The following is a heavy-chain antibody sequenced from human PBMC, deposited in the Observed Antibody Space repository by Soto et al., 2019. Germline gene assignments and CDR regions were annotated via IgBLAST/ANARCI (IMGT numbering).Heavy chain of an antibody. Sequence: QVQLQESGPGLVKPSQTLSPTCTVSGGSVSSGGYYWSWIRQHPGKGLEWIGYIYYSGNTFYNPSLKSRVTISVDTSKNQFSLKLSSVTAADTAVYYCARKKGYSYGPHYFDYWGQGTRVTVSS. CDR2: IYYSGNT. CDR3: ARKKGYSYGPHYFDY. V-gene: IGHV4-31*03. D-gene: IGHD5-18*01. CDR1: GGSVSSGGYY. J-gene: IGHJ4*02.